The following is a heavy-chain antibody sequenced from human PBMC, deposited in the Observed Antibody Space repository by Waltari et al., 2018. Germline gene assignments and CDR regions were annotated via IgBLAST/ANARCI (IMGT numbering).Heavy chain of an antibody. D-gene: IGHD3-22*01. J-gene: IGHJ4*02. CDR3: ARGNYFDSSGYYYAFDY. Sequence: QVQLVESGGGVVQPGRSLRLSCAASGFTFSTYGMHWVRQAPGKGLEWVAIRWYDRINKYYADSGKGRFTISRDNSKNTLYLQMNSLRAEDTAVYYCARGNYFDSSGYYYAFDYWGQGTLVTVSS. CDR1: GFTFSTYG. CDR2: RWYDRINK. V-gene: IGHV3-33*01.